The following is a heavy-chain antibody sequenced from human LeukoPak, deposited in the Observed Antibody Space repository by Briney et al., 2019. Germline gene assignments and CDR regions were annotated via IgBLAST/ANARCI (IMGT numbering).Heavy chain of an antibody. CDR3: AELGITMIGGV. V-gene: IGHV3-48*03. CDR1: GFTFSSYE. D-gene: IGHD3-10*02. J-gene: IGHJ6*03. CDR2: ISSCCSTI. Sequence: PGGSLRLSCAASGFTFSSYEMNLVRQAPGKGLGWVSYISSCCSTIYYADSVKGPFSLSRDNAKNSLYLQMKSPRAEDTAVYYCAELGITMIGGVWGKGTTVTISS.